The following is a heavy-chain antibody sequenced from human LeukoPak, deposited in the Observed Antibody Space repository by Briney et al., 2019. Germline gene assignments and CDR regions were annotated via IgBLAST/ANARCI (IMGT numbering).Heavy chain of an antibody. D-gene: IGHD4-17*01. Sequence: HPGGSLRLSCAASGFTVSSNYMSWVRQAPGKGLEWVSAISGSGGSTYYADSVKGRFTISRDNSKNTLYLQMNNLRAEDTAVYYCAGGSGDYASGYWGQGTLVTVSS. CDR1: GFTVSSNY. CDR3: AGGSGDYASGY. V-gene: IGHV3-23*01. CDR2: ISGSGGST. J-gene: IGHJ4*02.